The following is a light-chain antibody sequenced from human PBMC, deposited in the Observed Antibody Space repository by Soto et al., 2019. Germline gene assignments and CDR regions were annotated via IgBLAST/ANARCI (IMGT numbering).Light chain of an antibody. J-gene: IGLJ1*01. CDR3: CSYTTSNTRQIV. CDR1: SSDVGGYNY. V-gene: IGLV2-14*01. Sequence: QSVLTHPASVSGSPGPSITISCTRTSSDVGGYNYVSWYQQHPGKAPKFMIYDVSNRPSGVSNRFSGSKSGNTASLTISGLQAEDEADYYCCSYTTSNTRQIVFGTGTKVTVL. CDR2: DVS.